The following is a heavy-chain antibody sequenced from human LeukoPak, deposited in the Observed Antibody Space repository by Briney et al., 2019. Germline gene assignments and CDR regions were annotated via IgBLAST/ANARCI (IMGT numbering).Heavy chain of an antibody. CDR2: LIPIFDTA. V-gene: IGHV1-69*13. D-gene: IGHD3-22*01. CDR3: ARDLLGSASSYSSGAWDY. J-gene: IGHJ4*02. CDR1: GGTFSNYA. Sequence: ASVKVSCKGSGGTFSNYAISWVRQAPRQGLEWMGGLIPIFDTADNAQKFQGRLTITADESTSTAYMELSSLRAEDTAVYYCARDLLGSASSYSSGAWDYWGQGTLVTVSS.